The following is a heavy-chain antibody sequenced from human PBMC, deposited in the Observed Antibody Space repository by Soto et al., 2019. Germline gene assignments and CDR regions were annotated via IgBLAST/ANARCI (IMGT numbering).Heavy chain of an antibody. Sequence: EVQLLESGGGLVQPGGSLRLSCVASGFTFTTYGMNWVRQAPGKGLEWVSGISASGDSTFNADSVKGRFTISRDNSKNTLYLQMNSLRAEDTAVYYCAKDLLQWLVVGHDAFDIWCQGTMVTVSS. D-gene: IGHD6-19*01. CDR1: GFTFTTYG. CDR3: AKDLLQWLVVGHDAFDI. V-gene: IGHV3-23*01. CDR2: ISASGDST. J-gene: IGHJ3*02.